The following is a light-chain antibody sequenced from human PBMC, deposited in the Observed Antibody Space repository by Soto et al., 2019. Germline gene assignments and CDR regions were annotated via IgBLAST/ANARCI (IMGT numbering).Light chain of an antibody. CDR3: GTWDSSLSSYV. J-gene: IGLJ1*01. Sequence: QSVLTQPPSVSVAPGQKVTISCSGSSSNIGSNYVSWYQQLPGTAPKFLIYDNNQRPSGIPDRFSGSKSGTSATLGITGLQTGDEADYYCGTWDSSLSSYVFGTGTKVTVL. CDR1: SSNIGSNY. V-gene: IGLV1-51*01. CDR2: DNN.